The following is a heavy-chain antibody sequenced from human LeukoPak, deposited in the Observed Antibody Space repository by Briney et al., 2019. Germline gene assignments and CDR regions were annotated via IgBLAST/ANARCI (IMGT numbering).Heavy chain of an antibody. Sequence: PGRSLRLSCAASGFTFDDYAMHWVRQAPGKGLDWVSGISWNSGSIGYADSVKGRFTISRDNAKNSLYLQMNSLRAEDTALYYCAKDGVADAFDIWGQGTMVTVSS. CDR2: ISWNSGSI. J-gene: IGHJ3*02. D-gene: IGHD2-15*01. V-gene: IGHV3-9*01. CDR3: AKDGVADAFDI. CDR1: GFTFDDYA.